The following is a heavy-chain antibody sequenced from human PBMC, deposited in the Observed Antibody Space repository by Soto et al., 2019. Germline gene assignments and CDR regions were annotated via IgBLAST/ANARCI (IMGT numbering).Heavy chain of an antibody. J-gene: IGHJ4*02. CDR3: ARDARWSHFDD. CDR2: IKQDGSEK. V-gene: IGHV3-7*01. CDR1: GFTFSSNW. Sequence: EVQLVESGGGLVQPGGSLRLSCAASGFTFSSNWMSWVRQAPGHGLEWVANIKQDGSEKYYVDSVKGRFTISRDNAKNSLYLHMNSLRDEDTAVYYCARDARWSHFDDWGQGTLVTVSS. D-gene: IGHD2-15*01.